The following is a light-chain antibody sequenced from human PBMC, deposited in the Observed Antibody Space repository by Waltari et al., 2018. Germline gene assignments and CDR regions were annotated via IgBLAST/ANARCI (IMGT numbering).Light chain of an antibody. CDR1: SSDIGTYNS. Sequence: QSALTQPASVSGSPGQSITISCTGPSSDIGTYNSVSWYQQLPGKAPKMMIYEVTKRPSGVSYRFSGSKSGNTASLTISGLRAEDEADYYCSSHANTYNFAHVVFGGGTKLTVL. CDR3: SSHANTYNFAHVV. V-gene: IGLV2-23*02. J-gene: IGLJ2*01. CDR2: EVT.